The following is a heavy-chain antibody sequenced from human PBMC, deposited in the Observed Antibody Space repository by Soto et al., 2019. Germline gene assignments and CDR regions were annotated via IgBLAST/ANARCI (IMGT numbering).Heavy chain of an antibody. CDR3: AKDRGTRRQWLIDPLDY. V-gene: IGHV3-30*18. CDR1: GFTFSIYA. J-gene: IGHJ4*02. Sequence: QVQLVESGGGVVQPGRSLRVSCAASGFTFSIYAMHWFRQSPGTGLEWVAVISYDGTKTYYADSVKGRFTISRDNSKNTVYLQMNSLRDEDTAVYYCAKDRGTRRQWLIDPLDYWGQGTLATVSP. CDR2: ISYDGTKT. D-gene: IGHD6-19*01.